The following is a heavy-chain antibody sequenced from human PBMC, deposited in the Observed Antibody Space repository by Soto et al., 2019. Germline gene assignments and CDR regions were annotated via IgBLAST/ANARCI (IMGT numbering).Heavy chain of an antibody. CDR3: ARYYDDYWYFDL. J-gene: IGHJ2*01. D-gene: IGHD4-17*01. CDR1: GGSFSGYY. Sequence: QVQLQQWGAGLLKPSETLSLTCAVYGGSFSGYYWSWIRQPPGKGLEWIGEINHSGTTNYNPSLKSRVTISVDTSKNQFSLTLSSVTAADTAVYYCARYYDDYWYFDLWGRGTLVTVSS. V-gene: IGHV4-34*01. CDR2: INHSGTT.